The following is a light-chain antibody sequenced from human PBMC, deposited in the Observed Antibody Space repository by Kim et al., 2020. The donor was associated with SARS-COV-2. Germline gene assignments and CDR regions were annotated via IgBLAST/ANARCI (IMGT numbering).Light chain of an antibody. Sequence: ALGQTVSITCQGDSIRSYFASWYQQKPGQAPILVLYPETNRPSGIPDRFSGSVSGNMSSLTITGAQAEDEADYYCNSRDSSGNHWVFGGGTQLTVL. V-gene: IGLV3-19*01. CDR1: SIRSYF. CDR2: PET. J-gene: IGLJ3*02. CDR3: NSRDSSGNHWV.